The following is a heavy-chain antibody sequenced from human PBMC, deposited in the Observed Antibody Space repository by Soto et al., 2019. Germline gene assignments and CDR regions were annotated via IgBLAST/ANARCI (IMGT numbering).Heavy chain of an antibody. Sequence: EVHLLESGGGLVQPGGSLRLSCAASGFKFSNYAMTWVRQAPGKGLEWVSSISGSDPGTYYADSVKGRFTISRDDANNTLFLHMTSLRGEDTAVYYCEKASRTGLFYHFYGMDVWGLGTTVTVSS. CDR3: EKASRTGLFYHFYGMDV. V-gene: IGHV3-23*01. J-gene: IGHJ6*02. CDR1: GFKFSNYA. CDR2: ISGSDPGT. D-gene: IGHD1-1*01.